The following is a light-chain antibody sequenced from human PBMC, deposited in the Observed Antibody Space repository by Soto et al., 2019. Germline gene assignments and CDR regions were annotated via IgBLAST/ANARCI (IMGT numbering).Light chain of an antibody. Sequence: QSVLTQPASVSGSPGQSITLSCTGTSSDVGGYNYVSWYQQHPGKAPTLMIYDVSNRPSGVSNRFSGSKSGNTASLTISGLQAEDEADYYCSSYTSSSTRVFGGGTKVTVL. V-gene: IGLV2-14*01. J-gene: IGLJ3*02. CDR3: SSYTSSSTRV. CDR1: SSDVGGYNY. CDR2: DVS.